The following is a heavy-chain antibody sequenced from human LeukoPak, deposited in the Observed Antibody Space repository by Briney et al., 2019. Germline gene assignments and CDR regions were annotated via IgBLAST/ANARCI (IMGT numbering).Heavy chain of an antibody. V-gene: IGHV1-18*01. J-gene: IGHJ5*02. CDR1: GYTFTSYG. D-gene: IGHD4-17*01. Sequence: ASVKVSCKASGYTFTSYGISWVRQAPGQGLEWMGWISAYNGNTNYAQKLQGRVTMTTDTSTSTAYMELRNLRSDDTAVYYCARVNVLLRCCGLNGWFDPWGQGTLVTVSS. CDR3: ARVNVLLRCCGLNGWFDP. CDR2: ISAYNGNT.